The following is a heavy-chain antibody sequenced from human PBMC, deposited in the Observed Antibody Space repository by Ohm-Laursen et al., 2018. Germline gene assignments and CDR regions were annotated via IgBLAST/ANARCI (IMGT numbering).Heavy chain of an antibody. Sequence: SLRLSCAASGFTFSDYYMSWFRRAPGKGLEWVSYINKAGTTVYYADSVKGRFTISRDNAKKSLYLEMNSLKTEDTAVYYCTTAAGYDFPRAFDPWGQGTLVTVSS. CDR3: TTAAGYDFPRAFDP. J-gene: IGHJ5*02. V-gene: IGHV3-11*01. D-gene: IGHD3-3*01. CDR2: INKAGTTV. CDR1: GFTFSDYY.